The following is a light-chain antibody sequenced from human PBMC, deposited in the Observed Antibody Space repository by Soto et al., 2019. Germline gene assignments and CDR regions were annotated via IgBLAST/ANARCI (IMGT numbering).Light chain of an antibody. CDR1: SSDVGGYNY. CDR2: EVS. Sequence: QSALTQPASVSGSPGQSITISCTGTSSDVGGYNYVSWYQQQSGKAPKLMIHEVSNRPSGVSNRFSGSKSGNTASLTISGLQAEEEADYYCSSYTSSRAYVFGIGTKVTGL. J-gene: IGLJ1*01. V-gene: IGLV2-14*01. CDR3: SSYTSSRAYV.